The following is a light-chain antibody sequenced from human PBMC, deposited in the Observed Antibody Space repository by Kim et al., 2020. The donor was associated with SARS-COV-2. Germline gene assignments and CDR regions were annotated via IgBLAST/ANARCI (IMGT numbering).Light chain of an antibody. CDR3: QQYAYSPLT. J-gene: IGKJ4*01. CDR2: GAS. V-gene: IGKV3-20*01. Sequence: EVVLTQSPGTLSLSPGERATLSCRASQTVRANYLAWYQQKPGQAPSLLIYGASSRATGIPDRFTGSGSGTDFTLTIRRLEPEDFAMYYCQQYAYSPLTFGGGTKVDIK. CDR1: QTVRANY.